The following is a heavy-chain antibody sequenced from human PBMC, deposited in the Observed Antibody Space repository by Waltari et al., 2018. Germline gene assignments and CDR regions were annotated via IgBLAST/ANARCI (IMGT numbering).Heavy chain of an antibody. CDR3: ARASDDYGDYRGWFDA. V-gene: IGHV1-69*02. J-gene: IGHJ5*02. Sequence: QVHLVHSGAEVNNPRSSLQFSFMPSVVLFSSYTTSWVRPAPGQGLEWMGRRSPSLGIANNAQKIQGRDTITEHKSTSIGYVELSSLRSEDTAGEYCARASDDYGDYRGWFDAWGQGTLVTVSS. CDR1: VVLFSSYT. CDR2: RSPSLGIA. D-gene: IGHD4-17*01.